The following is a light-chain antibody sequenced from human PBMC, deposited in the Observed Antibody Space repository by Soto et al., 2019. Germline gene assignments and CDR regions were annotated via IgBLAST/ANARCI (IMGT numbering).Light chain of an antibody. CDR3: QQAAKSPLT. CDR2: GAS. V-gene: IGKV1-12*01. CDR1: QDITTW. Sequence: DIQMAQSPSFVSASVGDRVSITCRARQDITTWLAWYQQKPGKAPKPLIYGASTLQSGVPSRFSGSGSGTDFTLTISSLQPEYFATYYCQQAAKSPLTFGGGTKVEIK. J-gene: IGKJ4*01.